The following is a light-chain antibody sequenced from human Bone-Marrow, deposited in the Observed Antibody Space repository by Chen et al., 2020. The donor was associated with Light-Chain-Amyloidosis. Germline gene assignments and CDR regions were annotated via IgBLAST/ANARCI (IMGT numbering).Light chain of an antibody. CDR2: GKN. J-gene: IGLJ2*01. CDR3: NSRDSSGNHLTV. CDR1: SLRSYY. V-gene: IGLV3-19*01. Sequence: SSELTQDPAVSVAVGQPRSTTCQGDSLRSYYASWYQQKPGQAPVLVIYGKNNRPSGIPDRFAGSSSGNPASLTITGAQAEDEADDYCNSRDSSGNHLTVFGGGTKLTVL.